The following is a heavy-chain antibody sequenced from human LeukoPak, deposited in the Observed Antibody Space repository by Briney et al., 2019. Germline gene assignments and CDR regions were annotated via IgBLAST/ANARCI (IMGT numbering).Heavy chain of an antibody. Sequence: SETLSLTCTVSGAPINSNNYYWGWIRQPPGKGLEWIGTFFYSRSTYYNPSLKSRVTISVDTSKNQFSLKLSSVTVADTTVYYCVGGGYSGYDLGSFDYWGRGSRVTVSS. CDR1: GAPINSNNYY. D-gene: IGHD5-12*01. J-gene: IGHJ4*02. V-gene: IGHV4-39*01. CDR2: FFYSRST. CDR3: VGGGYSGYDLGSFDY.